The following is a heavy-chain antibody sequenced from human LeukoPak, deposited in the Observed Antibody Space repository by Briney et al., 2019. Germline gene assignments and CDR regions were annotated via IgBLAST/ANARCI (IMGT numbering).Heavy chain of an antibody. Sequence: SETLSLTCALYVVSLTGYYWSSVSQPPGKGLEWIGGINHTVSTNSTPSLKSRVTISVDTSKNQFSLKLSSVTAADTAVYYCARGVLGVDIWGQGTMVTVS. J-gene: IGHJ3*02. V-gene: IGHV4-34*01. CDR3: ARGVLGVDI. CDR1: VVSLTGYY. CDR2: INHTVST.